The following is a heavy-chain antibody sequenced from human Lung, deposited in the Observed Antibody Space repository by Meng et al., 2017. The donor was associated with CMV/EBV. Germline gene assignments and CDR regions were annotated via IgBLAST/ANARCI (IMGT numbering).Heavy chain of an antibody. J-gene: IGHJ4*02. CDR1: GFTFSSYS. CDR3: AIFQDIVVVPAAIPYYFDY. CDR2: ISSSGTYI. V-gene: IGHV3-21*01. D-gene: IGHD2-2*02. Sequence: SXAASGFTFSSYSMNWVRQAPGKGLEWVSSISSSGTYIYYADSVKGRFTISRDNAQNSLYLQMNSLRAEDTAVYYCAIFQDIVVVPAAIPYYFDYWGQGTLVXVSS.